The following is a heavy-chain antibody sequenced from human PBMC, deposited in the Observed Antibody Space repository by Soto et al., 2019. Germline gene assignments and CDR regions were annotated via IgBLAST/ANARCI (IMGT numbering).Heavy chain of an antibody. D-gene: IGHD6-13*01. Sequence: GSVKVSCKASGYTFTRLLIHWGGQAPGQGIEWMGWINPNSGGTNYAQKFQGWVTMTRDTSISKAYMEMSRLRYDDTAVYYCARATSSSSWSYYFDYWGQGTLVTVSS. CDR1: GYTFTRLL. CDR3: ARATSSSSWSYYFDY. V-gene: IGHV1-2*04. J-gene: IGHJ4*02. CDR2: INPNSGGT.